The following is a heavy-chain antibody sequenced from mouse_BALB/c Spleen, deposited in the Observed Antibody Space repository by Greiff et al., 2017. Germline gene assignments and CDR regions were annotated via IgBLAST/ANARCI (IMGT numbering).Heavy chain of an antibody. CDR2: INPYYGST. CDR1: GYSFTDYI. Sequence: EVQLQQTGPELVKPGASVKISCKASGYSFTDYIMLWVKQSHGKSLEWIGNINPYYGSTSYNLKFKGKATLTVDKSSSTAYMQLNSLTSEDSAVYYCARSTMITTRGYYFDYWGQGTTLTVSS. D-gene: IGHD2-4*01. J-gene: IGHJ2*01. V-gene: IGHV1-39*01. CDR3: ARSTMITTRGYYFDY.